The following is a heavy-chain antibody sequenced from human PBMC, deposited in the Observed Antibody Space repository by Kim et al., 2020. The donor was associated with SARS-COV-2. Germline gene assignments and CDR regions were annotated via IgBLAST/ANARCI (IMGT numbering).Heavy chain of an antibody. V-gene: IGHV1-69*13. Sequence: SVKVSCKASGGTFSSYAISWVRQAPGQGLEWMGGIIPIFGTANYAQKFQGRVTITADESTSTAYMELSSLRSEDTAVYYCARGSVPEPVGAFDIWGQGTMVTVSS. CDR1: GGTFSSYA. J-gene: IGHJ3*02. CDR2: IIPIFGTA. CDR3: ARGSVPEPVGAFDI. D-gene: IGHD2-2*01.